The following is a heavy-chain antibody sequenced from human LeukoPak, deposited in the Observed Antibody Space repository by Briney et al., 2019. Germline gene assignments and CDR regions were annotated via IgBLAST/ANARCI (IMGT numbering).Heavy chain of an antibody. J-gene: IGHJ4*02. CDR3: ARISTGSPVGY. CDR1: GFTFSSYS. CDR2: ISSSSSYI. V-gene: IGHV3-21*01. Sequence: SGGSLRLSCAASGFTFSSYSMNWVRQAPGKGLEWVSSISSSSSYIYYADSVKGRFTISRDNAKNSLYLQMNSLRAEDTAVYYCARISTGSPVGYWGQGTLVTVSS. D-gene: IGHD2-2*01.